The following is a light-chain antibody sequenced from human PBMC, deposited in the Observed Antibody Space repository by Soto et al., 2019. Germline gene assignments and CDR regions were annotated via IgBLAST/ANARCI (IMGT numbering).Light chain of an antibody. V-gene: IGKV1-5*01. CDR2: DAS. Sequence: DIQMTQPPSTLSASVGDRVTITCRARQSISSWLAWYQQKPGKAPKLLIYDASSLESGVPSRFSGSGSGTKFTLTISSLKPDDFATYYCQQYNSYSPWTLGQGTKVDIK. J-gene: IGKJ1*01. CDR3: QQYNSYSPWT. CDR1: QSISSW.